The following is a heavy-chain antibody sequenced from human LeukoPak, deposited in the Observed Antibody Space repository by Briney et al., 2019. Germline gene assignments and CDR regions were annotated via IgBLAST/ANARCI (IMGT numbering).Heavy chain of an antibody. D-gene: IGHD6-13*01. Sequence: ASVKVSCKVSGYTLTELSMHWVRQAPGQGLEWMGWINPNSGGTNYAQKFQGRVTMTRDTSISTAYMELSRLRSDDTAVYYCAKREAAAGTPHFDYWGQGTLVTVSS. CDR1: GYTLTELS. CDR3: AKREAAAGTPHFDY. CDR2: INPNSGGT. J-gene: IGHJ4*02. V-gene: IGHV1-2*02.